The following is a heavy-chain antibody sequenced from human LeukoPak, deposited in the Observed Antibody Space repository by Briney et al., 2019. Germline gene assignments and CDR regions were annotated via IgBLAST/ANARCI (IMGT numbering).Heavy chain of an antibody. V-gene: IGHV3-23*01. CDR2: INVDGSYI. D-gene: IGHD3-16*02. CDR3: ASARRSTFGGVIVYELGN. J-gene: IGHJ4*02. Sequence: PGGSLRLSCAASRFAFHNYGMTWIRQAPEKGLEWVSSINVDGSYIKYADSAKGRFTISRDNSKGTLYLQMDSLRVEDTAVYYCASARRSTFGGVIVYELGNWGQGTLVTVSS. CDR1: RFAFHNYG.